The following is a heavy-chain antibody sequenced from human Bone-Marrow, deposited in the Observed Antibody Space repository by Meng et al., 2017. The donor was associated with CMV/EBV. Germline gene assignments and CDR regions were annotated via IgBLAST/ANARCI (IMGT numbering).Heavy chain of an antibody. J-gene: IGHJ6*02. V-gene: IGHV3-13*01. CDR2: IGTAGDT. Sequence: GGSLRLSCVVSGFTFRNYEMNWVRQAPGKGLQWVSAIGTAGDTYYPGSVKGRFTISRENAKNSLYLQMNSLRAGDTAVYYCARIHYYYGMDVWGQGTTVTVSS. CDR1: GFTFRNYE. CDR3: ARIHYYYGMDV.